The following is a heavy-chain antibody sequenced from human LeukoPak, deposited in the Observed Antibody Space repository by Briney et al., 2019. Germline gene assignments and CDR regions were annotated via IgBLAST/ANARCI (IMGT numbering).Heavy chain of an antibody. V-gene: IGHV3-15*01. J-gene: IGHJ3*01. CDR1: GFSINYDW. CDR2: IKSKTDGGTT. CDR3: VRDQYCASSSCPGAFDL. D-gene: IGHD2-2*01. Sequence: GGSLRLSCAASGFSINYDWMSWVRQAPGKGLEWVGRIKSKTDGGTTEYAAPAKGRFTISRDDSRNTLYLQMSSLKNEDTAVYYCVRDQYCASSSCPGAFDLWGQGTVVTVSS.